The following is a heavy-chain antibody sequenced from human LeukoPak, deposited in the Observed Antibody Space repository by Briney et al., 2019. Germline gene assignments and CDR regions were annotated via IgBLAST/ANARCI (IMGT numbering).Heavy chain of an antibody. CDR3: ARARQFTMVRGVITYYFDY. D-gene: IGHD3-10*01. CDR2: IYHSGST. CDR1: GGSISSGGYS. Sequence: TLSLTCAVSGGSISSGGYSWSWIRQPPGKGLEWIGYIYHSGSTYYNPSLKSRVTISVDRSKNQFSLKPSSVTAADTAVYYCARARQFTMVRGVITYYFDYWGQGTLVTVSS. J-gene: IGHJ4*02. V-gene: IGHV4-30-2*01.